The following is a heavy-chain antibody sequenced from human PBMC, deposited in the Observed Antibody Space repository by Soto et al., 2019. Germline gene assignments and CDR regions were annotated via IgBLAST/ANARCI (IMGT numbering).Heavy chain of an antibody. D-gene: IGHD2-15*01. Sequence: SETLSLTCSVSGDSISSVDYFWAWIRQPPGQALEYIGYIYKSATTYYNPSFESRVAISLDTSKSQFSLNVTSVTAADTAAYFCARGRYCLTGRCFPNWFDSWGQGTLVTVSS. J-gene: IGHJ5*01. V-gene: IGHV4-30-4*01. CDR3: ARGRYCLTGRCFPNWFDS. CDR2: IYKSATT. CDR1: GDSISSVDYF.